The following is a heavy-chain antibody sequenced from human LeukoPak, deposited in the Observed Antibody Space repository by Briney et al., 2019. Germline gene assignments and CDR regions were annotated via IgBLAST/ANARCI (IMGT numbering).Heavy chain of an antibody. J-gene: IGHJ4*02. CDR2: IHPNNGGT. Sequence: GASVKVSCKASGYSFNGHYLHWMRQAPGQRLEWMGWIHPNNGGTQYEQKFQRRLIITRHTSLNTVYMELNSLISDDTAMYYCTREDYWGQGTLVTVSS. CDR1: GYSFNGHY. V-gene: IGHV1-2*02. CDR3: TREDY.